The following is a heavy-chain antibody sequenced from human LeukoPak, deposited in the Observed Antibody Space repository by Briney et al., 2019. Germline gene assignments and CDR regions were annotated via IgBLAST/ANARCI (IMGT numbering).Heavy chain of an antibody. D-gene: IGHD6-13*01. CDR1: GGSLSSYY. Sequence: SETLSLTCTVSGGSLSSYYWSWIRQPPGKGLEWIGYIYYSGSTNYNPSLKSRVTISVDTSKNQFSLKLSSVTAADTAVYYCARVKTPQLLRYFDLWGRGTLVTVSS. CDR3: ARVKTPQLLRYFDL. CDR2: IYYSGST. V-gene: IGHV4-59*01. J-gene: IGHJ2*01.